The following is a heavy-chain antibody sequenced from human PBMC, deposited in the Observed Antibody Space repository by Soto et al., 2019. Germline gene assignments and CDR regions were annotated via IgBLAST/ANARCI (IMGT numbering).Heavy chain of an antibody. Sequence: GGSLRLSCAASGFTFSNAWISWVRQAPWKGLEWVGRIKSKTDGGTTDYAAPVKGRFTISRDDSKNTLYLQMNSLKTEDTAVYYCTTDTVRVSNSQTGQKPACRGARG. CDR3: TTDTVRVSNSQTGQKPACRGA. J-gene: IGHJ1*01. CDR1: GFTFSNAW. V-gene: IGHV3-15*01. CDR2: IKSKTDGGTT. D-gene: IGHD4-4*01.